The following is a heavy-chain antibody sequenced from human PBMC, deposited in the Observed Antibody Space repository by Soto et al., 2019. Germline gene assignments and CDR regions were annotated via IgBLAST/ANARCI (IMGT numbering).Heavy chain of an antibody. V-gene: IGHV3-23*01. CDR2: ISGSDGST. J-gene: IGHJ4*02. D-gene: IGHD6-13*01. CDR3: ERRSSSWYFDY. Sequence: EVQLLESGGGLVQPGGSLRLSCAASGFTFSSYAMNWVRQAPGKGLEWVSVISGSDGSTYYADSVKGRCTISRDNSKNTLNLQMNSLRAEDTAVDYCERRSSSWYFDYWGQGTLVTVSS. CDR1: GFTFSSYA.